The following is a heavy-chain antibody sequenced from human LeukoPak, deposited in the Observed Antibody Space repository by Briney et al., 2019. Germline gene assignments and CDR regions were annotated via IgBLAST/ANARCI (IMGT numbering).Heavy chain of an antibody. J-gene: IGHJ4*02. V-gene: IGHV3-33*01. CDR1: GFTFSSYG. CDR2: IWYDGSNK. CDR3: ARDSGAGTGAGVY. D-gene: IGHD6-19*01. Sequence: GGSLRLSCAASGFTFSSYGMPWVRQAPGKGLEWVAVIWYDGSNKYYADSVKGRFTISRDNSKNTLYLQMNSLRAEDTAVYYCARDSGAGTGAGVYWGQGTLVTVSS.